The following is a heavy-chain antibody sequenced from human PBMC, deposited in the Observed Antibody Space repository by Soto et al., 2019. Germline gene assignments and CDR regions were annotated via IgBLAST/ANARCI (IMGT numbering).Heavy chain of an antibody. CDR1: GGSFSAYY. D-gene: IGHD3-22*01. CDR2: INHSGST. V-gene: IGHV4-34*01. CDR3: ARAIHDSSGYYYVDYFDY. J-gene: IGHJ4*02. Sequence: QVQLQQWGAGLLKPSETLSLTCAVYGGSFSAYYWSWIRQPPGKGLEWIGEINHSGSTNYNPSLKSRVTISVDTSKKQFSLKLSSVTAADTAVYYCARAIHDSSGYYYVDYFDYWGQGTLVTVSS.